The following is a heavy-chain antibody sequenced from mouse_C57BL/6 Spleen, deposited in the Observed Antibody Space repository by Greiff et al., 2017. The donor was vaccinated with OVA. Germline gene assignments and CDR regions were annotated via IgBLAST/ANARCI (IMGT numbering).Heavy chain of an antibody. CDR3: ARVGVFYQLLGYFDY. J-gene: IGHJ2*01. Sequence: EVQVVESGPGLVKPSQSLSLTCSVTGYSITSGYYWNWIRQFPGNKLEWMGYISYDGSNNYNPSLKNRISITRDTSKNQFFLKLNSVTTEDTATYYCARVGVFYQLLGYFDYWGQGTTLTVSS. CDR1: GYSITSGYY. D-gene: IGHD1-1*01. CDR2: ISYDGSN. V-gene: IGHV3-6*01.